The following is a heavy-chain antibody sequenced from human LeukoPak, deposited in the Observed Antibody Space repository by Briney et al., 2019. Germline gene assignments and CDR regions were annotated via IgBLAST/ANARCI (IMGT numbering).Heavy chain of an antibody. CDR2: ITNSGNSK. CDR1: EFTFSSYS. CDR3: ARDWEYRGEFDY. J-gene: IGHJ4*02. D-gene: IGHD6-6*01. V-gene: IGHV3-48*01. Sequence: GGSLRLSCAASEFTFSSYSMNWVRQAPGKGLEWVSYITNSGNSKSYADSVKGRFTISRDNAKNSLYLQMNSLRAEDTAVYYCARDWEYRGEFDYWGQGTLVTVSS.